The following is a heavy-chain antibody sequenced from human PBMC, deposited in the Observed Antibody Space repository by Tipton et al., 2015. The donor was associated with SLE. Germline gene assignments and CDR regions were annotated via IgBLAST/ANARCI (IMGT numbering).Heavy chain of an antibody. D-gene: IGHD6-13*01. CDR1: GYNFTTYW. V-gene: IGHV5-51*01. J-gene: IGHJ6*02. Sequence: QSEAEVKKPGESLKISCKISGYNFTTYWIGWVRQMPGKGLEWMGIIYPGDSDTRYSPSFQGRVTISVDMSISTAYLQWSSLKASDTAMYFCARIIAPGGTDYYYGMDVWGQGTTVTVSS. CDR3: ARIIAPGGTDYYYGMDV. CDR2: IYPGDSDT.